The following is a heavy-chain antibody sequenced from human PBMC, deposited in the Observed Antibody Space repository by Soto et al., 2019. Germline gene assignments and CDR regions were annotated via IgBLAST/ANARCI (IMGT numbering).Heavy chain of an antibody. D-gene: IGHD6-19*01. Sequence: ASVKVSCKASGYTFTSYGISWVRQAPGQGLEWMGWISAYNGNTNYAQKLQGRVTITRDMSTSTAYMELSSLRSEDTAVYYCAAVRDSGFDYWGQGTLVTVSS. V-gene: IGHV1-18*01. J-gene: IGHJ4*02. CDR1: GYTFTSYG. CDR3: AAVRDSGFDY. CDR2: ISAYNGNT.